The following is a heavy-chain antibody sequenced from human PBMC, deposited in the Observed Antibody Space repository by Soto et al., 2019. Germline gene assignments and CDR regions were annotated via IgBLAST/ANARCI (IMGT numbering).Heavy chain of an antibody. Sequence: EVQLLESGGGLVQPGGSLRLSCAASGFTFSSYAMSWVRQAPGKGLEWVSTISGSDDSTYYADSVKGRFTISRDNSKNTLYLKMNSLRAEDTALYYCAKGRGYTYGYPFDYWGQGTLVTVSS. D-gene: IGHD5-18*01. J-gene: IGHJ4*02. CDR1: GFTFSSYA. CDR3: AKGRGYTYGYPFDY. V-gene: IGHV3-23*01. CDR2: ISGSDDST.